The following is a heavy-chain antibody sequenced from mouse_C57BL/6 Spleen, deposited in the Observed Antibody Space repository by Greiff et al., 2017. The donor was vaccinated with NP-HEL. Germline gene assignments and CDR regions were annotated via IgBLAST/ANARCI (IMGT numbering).Heavy chain of an antibody. CDR1: GYTFTDYY. CDR2: INPNNGGT. V-gene: IGHV1-26*01. Sequence: EVQLQQSGPELVKPGASVKISCKASGYTFTDYYMNWVKQSHGKSLEWIGDINPNNGGTSYNQKFKGKATLTVDKSSSTAYMELRSLTSEDSAVYYCATSDSSGPYYWGQGTTLTVSS. CDR3: ATSDSSGPYY. D-gene: IGHD3-2*02. J-gene: IGHJ2*01.